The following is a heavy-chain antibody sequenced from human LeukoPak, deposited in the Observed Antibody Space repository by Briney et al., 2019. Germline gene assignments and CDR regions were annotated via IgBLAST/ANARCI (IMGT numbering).Heavy chain of an antibody. D-gene: IGHD5-18*01. CDR1: GGSISSYY. CDR3: ARAGVDTAMGTYYFDY. CDR2: IYTSGST. J-gene: IGHJ4*02. Sequence: SETLSLTCTVSGGSISSYYWSWIRQPAEKGLEWIGRIYTSGSTNYNPSLKSRVTMSVDTSKSQFSLKLSSVTAADTAVYYCARAGVDTAMGTYYFDYWGQGTLVTVSS. V-gene: IGHV4-4*07.